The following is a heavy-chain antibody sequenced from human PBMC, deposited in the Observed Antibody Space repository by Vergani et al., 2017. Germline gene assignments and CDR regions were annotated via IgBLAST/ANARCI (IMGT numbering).Heavy chain of an antibody. V-gene: IGHV1-2*02. CDR3: ARFASSWYEYYYYMDV. CDR1: GYTFTGYY. J-gene: IGHJ6*03. CDR2: INPNSGGT. Sequence: QVQLVQSGAEVKKPGASVKVSCKASGYTFTGYYMHWVRQAPGQGLEWMGGINPNSGGTNYAKKFQGRVTMTRDTSIRTAYMELSRLRSDDTAVYYCARFASSWYEYYYYMDVWGKGTTVTVSS. D-gene: IGHD6-13*01.